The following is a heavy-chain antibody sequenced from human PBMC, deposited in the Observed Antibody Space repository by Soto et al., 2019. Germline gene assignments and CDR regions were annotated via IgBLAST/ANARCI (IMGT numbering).Heavy chain of an antibody. CDR3: ARTRIQLWLGYFDY. Sequence: TLSLTCAVYGGSFSGYYWSWIRQPPGKGLEWIGEINHSGSTNYNPSLKSRVTISVDTSKNQFSLKLSSVTAADTAVYYCARTRIQLWLGYFDYWGQGTLVTVSS. D-gene: IGHD5-18*01. V-gene: IGHV4-34*01. CDR1: GGSFSGYY. J-gene: IGHJ4*02. CDR2: INHSGST.